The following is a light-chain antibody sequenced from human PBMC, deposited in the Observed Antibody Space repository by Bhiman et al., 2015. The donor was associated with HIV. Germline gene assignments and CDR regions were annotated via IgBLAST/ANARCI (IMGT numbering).Light chain of an antibody. J-gene: IGLJ1*01. CDR3: SSYTSSRNFXV. V-gene: IGLV1-51*01. CDR2: DNS. CDR1: SSNIGNHY. Sequence: QSVLTQPPSVSATPGQRVTVSCSGSSSNIGNHYVSWYQQVPGTAPKLLIYDNSNRPSGIPDRFSGSKSGNTASLTVSGLQAEDEADYFCSSYTSSRNFXVFGTGTKVTVL.